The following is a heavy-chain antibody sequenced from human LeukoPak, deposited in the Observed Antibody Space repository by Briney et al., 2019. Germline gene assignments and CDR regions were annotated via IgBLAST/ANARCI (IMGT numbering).Heavy chain of an antibody. D-gene: IGHD4-17*01. CDR2: IYTSGST. J-gene: IGHJ3*02. Sequence: PSETLSLTCTVSDDSLSSYYWSWIRQPAGKGLEWIGRIYTSGSTNYNPSLKSRVTMSVDTSKNQFSLKLSSVTAADTAVYYCARAADYGDPRAAFDIWGQGTMVTVSS. V-gene: IGHV4-4*07. CDR1: DDSLSSYY. CDR3: ARAADYGDPRAAFDI.